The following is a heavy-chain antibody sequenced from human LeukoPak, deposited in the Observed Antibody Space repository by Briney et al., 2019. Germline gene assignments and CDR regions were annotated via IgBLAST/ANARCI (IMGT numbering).Heavy chain of an antibody. D-gene: IGHD3-22*01. J-gene: IGHJ3*02. CDR2: IDYSGST. V-gene: IGHV4-59*01. CDR3: ARDTYYDSSSYWNHVFDI. Sequence: NPSETLSLTCTVSGGSISIYYWCWIRQPPVKVLEWVGHIDYSGSTNYNPSLKSRVTISVDTSKNQLSLKLNSVTAADTAVYFCARDTYYDSSSYWNHVFDIWGQGTLVTVSS. CDR1: GGSISIYY.